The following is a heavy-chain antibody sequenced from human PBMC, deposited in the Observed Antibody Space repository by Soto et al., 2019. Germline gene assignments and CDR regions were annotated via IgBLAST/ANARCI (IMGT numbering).Heavy chain of an antibody. V-gene: IGHV3-30*04. J-gene: IGHJ4*02. CDR1: GFTFSSYA. CDR2: ISYDGSNK. CDR3: AREVGGATAFDY. Sequence: GGSLRLSCAASGFTFSSYAMHWVRQAPGKGLEWVAVISYDGSNKYYADSVKGRFTISRDNSKNTLYLQMNSLRAEDTAVYYCAREVGGATAFDYGGQGTLVTVSS. D-gene: IGHD1-26*01.